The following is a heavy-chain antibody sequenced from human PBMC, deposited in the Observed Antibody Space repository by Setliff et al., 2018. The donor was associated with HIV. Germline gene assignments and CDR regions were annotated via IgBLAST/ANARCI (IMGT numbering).Heavy chain of an antibody. CDR3: ARARGPPLPVLDF. V-gene: IGHV4-39*07. CDR1: GGSITTTNYY. Sequence: SETLSLTCTVSGGSITTTNYYWGWVRQSPGKGLEWIGVIYYRGSAYYNLSLQSRVTLSVDTSKNSFSLHLTSVTAADTAVYFCARARGPPLPVLDFWGQGTLVTVAS. CDR2: IYYRGSA. J-gene: IGHJ4*02. D-gene: IGHD3-10*01.